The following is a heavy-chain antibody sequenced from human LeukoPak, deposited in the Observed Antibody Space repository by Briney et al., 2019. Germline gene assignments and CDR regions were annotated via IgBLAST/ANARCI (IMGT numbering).Heavy chain of an antibody. Sequence: GGSLRLPCAASGFTFSTYWLNWVRQAPGKGLEWVANIRPDGNERHYVDSVKGRFTISRDNAKNSLYLQMDSLRAEDAAIYYCARETIGTFFNWGQGTLVTVSS. CDR1: GFTFSTYW. V-gene: IGHV3-7*01. CDR2: IRPDGNER. D-gene: IGHD1-26*01. CDR3: ARETIGTFFN. J-gene: IGHJ4*02.